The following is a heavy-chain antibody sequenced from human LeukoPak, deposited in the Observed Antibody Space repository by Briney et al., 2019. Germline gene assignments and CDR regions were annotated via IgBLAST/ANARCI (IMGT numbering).Heavy chain of an antibody. CDR1: GFTFSSYA. Sequence: GGSLRLSCAASGFTFSSYAMSWVRLAPGKGLEWVSAIGGSGDITYYADSVKGRFTISRDHPKSTLYLQMSSLRAEDTALDYCASNFGISPGGYFDYWGQGTLVTV. CDR2: IGGSGDIT. J-gene: IGHJ4*02. CDR3: ASNFGISPGGYFDY. V-gene: IGHV3-23*01. D-gene: IGHD3-16*01.